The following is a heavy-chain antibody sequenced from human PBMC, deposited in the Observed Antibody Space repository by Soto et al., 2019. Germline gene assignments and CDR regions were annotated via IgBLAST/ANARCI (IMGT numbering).Heavy chain of an antibody. CDR2: ISYDGSYK. V-gene: IGHV3-30*03. CDR1: GFTFSSNG. J-gene: IGHJ6*02. Sequence: PGGSLRLSCAASGFTFSSNGMHWVRQAPGKGLEWVTFISYDGSYKYYADSVKGRFTISRDNSKNTLYLQMNTLRPEDMAVYYCASKHRYHYGVDVWGQRTPVTVSS. CDR3: ASKHRYHYGVDV.